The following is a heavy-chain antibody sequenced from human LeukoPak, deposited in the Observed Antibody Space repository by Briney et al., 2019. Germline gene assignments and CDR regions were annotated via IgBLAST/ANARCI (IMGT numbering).Heavy chain of an antibody. CDR1: GGSISSGSYY. CDR2: IYYSGST. D-gene: IGHD3-10*01. Sequence: SQTLSLTCTVSGGSISSGSYYWSWLRQPPGKGLEWIGYIYYSGSTNYNPSLKSRVTISVDTSKNQFSLKLSSVTAADTAVYYCARAPLWFGELYYYFDYWGQGTLVTVSS. J-gene: IGHJ4*02. CDR3: ARAPLWFGELYYYFDY. V-gene: IGHV4-61*01.